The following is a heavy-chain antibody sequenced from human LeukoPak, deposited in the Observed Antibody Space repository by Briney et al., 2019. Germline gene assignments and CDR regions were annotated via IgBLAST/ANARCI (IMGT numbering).Heavy chain of an antibody. CDR1: GFPFQSYW. J-gene: IGHJ4*02. V-gene: IGHV3-7*01. Sequence: PGGSLRLSCTASGFPFQSYWMNWVRQAPGKGLELVASINADGSDKYFMDSVKGRFSISRDNANNRLYLQMTSLRAEDTAVYYCMPGRGYWGQGTLVAVSS. CDR2: INADGSDK. D-gene: IGHD2-8*02. CDR3: MPGRGY.